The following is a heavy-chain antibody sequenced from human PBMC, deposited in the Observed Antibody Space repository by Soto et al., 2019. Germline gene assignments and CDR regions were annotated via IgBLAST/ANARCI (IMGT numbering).Heavy chain of an antibody. CDR1: GFTFSSYA. CDR3: ARPLWRDDYNWGYFDL. J-gene: IGHJ2*01. Sequence: PGGSLRLSCAASGFTFSSYAMHWVLQAPCKGLEWVAVISYDGSNKYYADSVKGRFTISRDNSKNTLYLQMNSLRTEDTAVYYCARPLWRDDYNWGYFDLWGRGTLVTVSS. V-gene: IGHV3-30-3*01. CDR2: ISYDGSNK. D-gene: IGHD4-4*01.